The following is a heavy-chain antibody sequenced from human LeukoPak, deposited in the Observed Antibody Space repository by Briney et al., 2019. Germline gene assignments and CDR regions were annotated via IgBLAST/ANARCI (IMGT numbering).Heavy chain of an antibody. Sequence: PSETLSLTCTVSGGSISSSYKYWGWVRQPPGRGLEWIGSIYYSGTTYYNPSLQSRVTISVDTSKNQFSLKLTSVTAADTAVYYCARSTASEGPTHNWFDPWGQGTLVTVSS. J-gene: IGHJ5*02. V-gene: IGHV4-39*01. D-gene: IGHD2-2*01. CDR3: ARSTASEGPTHNWFDP. CDR2: IYYSGTT. CDR1: GGSISSSYKY.